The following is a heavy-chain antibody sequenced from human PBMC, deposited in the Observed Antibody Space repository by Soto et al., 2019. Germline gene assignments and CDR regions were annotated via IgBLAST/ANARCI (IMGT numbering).Heavy chain of an antibody. CDR3: VWFGESRFDY. Sequence: GGSLRLSCAASGFSLSDYAMHWVRQAPAKGLEWVAVISYDGNRKFYADSVKGRFTISRDTSQNTLFLEMNSLTTEDTAVYYCVWFGESRFDYWGQGTLVTVSS. J-gene: IGHJ4*02. CDR2: ISYDGNRK. D-gene: IGHD3-10*01. V-gene: IGHV3-30-3*01. CDR1: GFSLSDYA.